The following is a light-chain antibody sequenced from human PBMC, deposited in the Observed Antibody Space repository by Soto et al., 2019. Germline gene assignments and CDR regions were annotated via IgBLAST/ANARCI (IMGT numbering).Light chain of an antibody. V-gene: IGKV3-20*01. Sequence: EIVLTQSPGTLSLSPGERATLSCRASQSVSKNFLAWYQQKPGQAPRLLIHDAPSRATGIPDRFSGSGSGTAFTPTICRLEPEDFAMYYCQQCSTSPLTFGGGTKVEMK. CDR1: QSVSKNF. CDR2: DAP. J-gene: IGKJ4*01. CDR3: QQCSTSPLT.